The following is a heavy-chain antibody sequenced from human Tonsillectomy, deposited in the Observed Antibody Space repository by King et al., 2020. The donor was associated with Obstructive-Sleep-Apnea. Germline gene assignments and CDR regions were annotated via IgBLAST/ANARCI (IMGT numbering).Heavy chain of an antibody. D-gene: IGHD3-10*01. CDR1: GFTFSNAW. CDR2: IKSNADGGAA. Sequence: VQLVESGGGLVKPGGSLRLSCAASGFTFSNAWMTWVRQAPGKGLEWVGRIKSNADGGAANYAAPVKGRFTISRDDSIDTLYLQMNNLKTEDTGVYYCTTGEGGWFGELFSSAYGVDVWGQGTTVTVSS. V-gene: IGHV3-15*01. J-gene: IGHJ6*02. CDR3: TTGEGGWFGELFSSAYGVDV.